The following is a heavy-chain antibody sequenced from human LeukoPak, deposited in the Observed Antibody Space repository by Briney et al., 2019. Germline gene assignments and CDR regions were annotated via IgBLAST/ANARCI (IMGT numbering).Heavy chain of an antibody. D-gene: IGHD6-13*01. J-gene: IGHJ4*02. CDR1: GGSISSYY. CDR3: ARQRYSSSWYFPFDY. CDR2: IYTSGST. Sequence: SETLSLTCTVSGGSISSYYWSWIRQPPGKGLEWIGYIYTSGSTNYNPSLKCRVTISVDTSKNQFSLKLSSVTAADTAVYYCARQRYSSSWYFPFDYWGQGTLVTVSS. V-gene: IGHV4-4*09.